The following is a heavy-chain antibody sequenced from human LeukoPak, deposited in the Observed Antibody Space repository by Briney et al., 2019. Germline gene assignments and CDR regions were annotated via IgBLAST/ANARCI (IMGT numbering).Heavy chain of an antibody. D-gene: IGHD6-19*01. J-gene: IGHJ6*02. V-gene: IGHV3-23*01. CDR3: AKVQGLALYYYYGMDV. CDR1: GFTFSSYA. Sequence: GGSLRLSCAASGFTFSSYAMSWVRQPPGKGLEWVSAISGSGGSTYYADSVKGRFTISRDNSKNTLYLQMNSLRAEDTAVYYCAKVQGLALYYYYGMDVWGLGTTVTVSS. CDR2: ISGSGGST.